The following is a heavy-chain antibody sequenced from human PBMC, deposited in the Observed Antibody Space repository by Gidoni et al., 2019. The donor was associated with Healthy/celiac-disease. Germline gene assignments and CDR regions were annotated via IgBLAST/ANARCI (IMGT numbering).Heavy chain of an antibody. CDR2: ISGSGGST. D-gene: IGHD5-12*01. CDR3: AKFWAEGQKVYSGYDRFDY. CDR1: GFTFSSYA. J-gene: IGHJ4*02. Sequence: EVQLLESGGGLVQPGGSLRLSCAASGFTFSSYAMSWVRQAPGKGLEWVSAISGSGGSTYYADSVKGRFTISRDNSKNTLYLQMNSLRAEDTAVYYCAKFWAEGQKVYSGYDRFDYWGQGTLVTVSS. V-gene: IGHV3-23*01.